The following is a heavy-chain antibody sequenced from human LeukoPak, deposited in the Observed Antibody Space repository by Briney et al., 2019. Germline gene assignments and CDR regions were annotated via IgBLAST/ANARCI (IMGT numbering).Heavy chain of an antibody. V-gene: IGHV3-7*03. D-gene: IGHD6-13*01. Sequence: GGSLRLSCEASGFKFSTYWMSWVRQAPGKGLEWVANIKEDGSEKYYVDSVKGRFTISRDNAKNSLYVQMNNLRAEDTAVYYCARVPTGQQQEAFDIWGQGTMVTVSS. CDR1: GFKFSTYW. CDR2: IKEDGSEK. J-gene: IGHJ3*02. CDR3: ARVPTGQQQEAFDI.